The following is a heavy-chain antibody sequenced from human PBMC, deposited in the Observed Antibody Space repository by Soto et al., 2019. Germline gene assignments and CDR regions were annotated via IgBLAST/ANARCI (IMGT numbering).Heavy chain of an antibody. J-gene: IGHJ4*02. CDR3: ARDLAKGGGSAGFDY. CDR1: GDTFTASG. Sequence: ASVKVSCKASGDTFTASGIHCVRQAPGQGLEWMGWINRKSGGTNYSQKFQGRVTMTRDTSISTVYMTLTRLTSDDTAVYYCARDLAKGGGSAGFDYWGQGTLVTVSS. CDR2: INRKSGGT. D-gene: IGHD1-26*01. V-gene: IGHV1-2*02.